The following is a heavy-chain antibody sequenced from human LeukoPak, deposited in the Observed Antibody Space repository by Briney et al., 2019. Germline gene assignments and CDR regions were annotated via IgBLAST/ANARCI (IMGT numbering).Heavy chain of an antibody. D-gene: IGHD6-19*01. CDR3: ARISSGWYGFDY. J-gene: IGHJ4*02. CDR2: IIPIFGTA. V-gene: IGHV1-69*13. CDR1: GGTFSSYA. Sequence: SVKVSCKASGGTFSSYAISWVRQAPGQGLEWMGGIIPIFGTANYAQKFQGRVTITADESTSTAYMKLSSLRSEDTAVYYCARISSGWYGFDYWGQGTLVTVSS.